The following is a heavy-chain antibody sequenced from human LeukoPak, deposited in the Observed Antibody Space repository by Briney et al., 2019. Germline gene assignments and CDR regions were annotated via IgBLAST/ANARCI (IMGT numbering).Heavy chain of an antibody. CDR1: GYTFTNYG. D-gene: IGHD4-17*01. CDR2: ISAYNGNT. CDR3: ARDRDYGDYNTQDLFVY. Sequence: ASVKVSCKASGYTFTNYGISWVRQAPGQGLEWMGWISAYNGNTNYAQKLQGRVTMTTDTSTSTAYMELRSMRSDDTAVYYCARDRDYGDYNTQDLFVYWGQGTLVTVSS. J-gene: IGHJ4*02. V-gene: IGHV1-18*01.